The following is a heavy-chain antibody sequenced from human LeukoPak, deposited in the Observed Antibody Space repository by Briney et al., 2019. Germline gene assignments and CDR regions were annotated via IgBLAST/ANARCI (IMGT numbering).Heavy chain of an antibody. CDR1: GFTFRDYY. V-gene: IGHV3-11*01. D-gene: IGHD6-19*01. CDR2: ISSSGSPI. Sequence: GGSLRLSCAASGFTFRDYYMSWIRQAPGKGLEWVSYISSSGSPIYYADSVKGRFTISRDNAKNSLYLQMNSLRAEDTAVYYCARARGGWSNSDFDYWGQGTLVTVSS. J-gene: IGHJ4*02. CDR3: ARARGGWSNSDFDY.